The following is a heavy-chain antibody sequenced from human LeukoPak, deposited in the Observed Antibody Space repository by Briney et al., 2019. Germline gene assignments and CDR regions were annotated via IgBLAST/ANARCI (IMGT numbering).Heavy chain of an antibody. CDR3: APTSEAYTSNWSV. J-gene: IGHJ4*02. CDR2: INPDTDFT. Sequence: GASVKVACKTSGDRFTDDYIHWVRQAPGQELEWMGWINPDTDFTNYAPKFRGRVIMTRDTSISTAYMEVRRLTFDDTAIYYCAPTSEAYTSNWSVWGQGTLVTVSP. CDR1: GDRFTDDY. D-gene: IGHD3-16*01. V-gene: IGHV1-2*02.